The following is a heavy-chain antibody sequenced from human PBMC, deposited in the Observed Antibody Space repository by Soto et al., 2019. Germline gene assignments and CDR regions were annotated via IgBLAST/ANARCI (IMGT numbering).Heavy chain of an antibody. CDR1: GFTLSSYH. J-gene: IGHJ6*02. D-gene: IGHD4-17*01. V-gene: IGHV3-48*03. CDR2: IHASSISNI. Sequence: GGSLRLSCVASGFTLSSYHMDWVRQAPGKGLEWISYIHASSISNIYYADSVKGRFTISRDNAKNSLYLQMDSLRAEDTAVYYCARDGTTGTANYHYAMDVWGQGTTVTVSS. CDR3: ARDGTTGTANYHYAMDV.